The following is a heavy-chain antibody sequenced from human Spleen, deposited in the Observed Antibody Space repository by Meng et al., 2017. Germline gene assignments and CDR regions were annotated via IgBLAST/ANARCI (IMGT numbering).Heavy chain of an antibody. J-gene: IGHJ2*01. Sequence: QVRLKESGPGLVKPSQTLSLTCTVSGASVSSSNYYWSWIQQPAGKGLEWIGRIYSIGTTNYNPSLKSRVTISLDTSKNQVSLNLNSVTAADTAVYYCARDVPFQDYWFFDLWGRGTLVT. V-gene: IGHV4-61*02. CDR1: GASVSSSNYY. CDR2: IYSIGTT. D-gene: IGHD2/OR15-2a*01. CDR3: ARDVPFQDYWFFDL.